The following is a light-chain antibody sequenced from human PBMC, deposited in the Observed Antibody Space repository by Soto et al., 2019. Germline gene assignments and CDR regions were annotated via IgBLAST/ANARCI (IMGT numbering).Light chain of an antibody. CDR1: SSDVGSYNL. J-gene: IGLJ1*01. V-gene: IGLV2-23*01. CDR3: CSYAGSSSYV. Sequence: QSVLTQPASVSGSPGQSITISCTGTSSDVGSYNLVSWYQQHPGKAPKLMIYEGSKRPSGVSNRFSGSKSGNTASLTISWLQAEDEDDNYCCSYAGSSSYVFGTGTKLTVL. CDR2: EGS.